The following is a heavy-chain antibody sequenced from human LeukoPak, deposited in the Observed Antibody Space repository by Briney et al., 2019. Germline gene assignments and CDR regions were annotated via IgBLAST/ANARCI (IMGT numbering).Heavy chain of an antibody. Sequence: PGGSLRLSCAASGFTFSSFWMSWVRQAPGKGLEWVANIKQDGSEKYYVDSVRGRFTISRDNARNSLYLQMNSLRAEDTAVYYCARDIEYYGSGTYLHYFDYWGQGTLVTVSS. CDR1: GFTFSSFW. CDR3: ARDIEYYGSGTYLHYFDY. V-gene: IGHV3-7*04. CDR2: IKQDGSEK. D-gene: IGHD3-10*01. J-gene: IGHJ4*02.